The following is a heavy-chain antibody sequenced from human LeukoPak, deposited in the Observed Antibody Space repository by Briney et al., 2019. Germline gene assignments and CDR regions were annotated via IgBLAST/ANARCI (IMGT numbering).Heavy chain of an antibody. D-gene: IGHD2-21*02. J-gene: IGHJ4*02. CDR1: GGSISSYY. Sequence: SETLSLTCTVSGGSISSYYWSWTRQPPGKGLEWIGYIYYSGSTNYNPSLKSRVTISVDTSKNQFSLKLSSVTAADTAVYYCARSAYCGGDCNELFDYWGQGTLVTVSS. CDR3: ARSAYCGGDCNELFDY. CDR2: IYYSGST. V-gene: IGHV4-59*01.